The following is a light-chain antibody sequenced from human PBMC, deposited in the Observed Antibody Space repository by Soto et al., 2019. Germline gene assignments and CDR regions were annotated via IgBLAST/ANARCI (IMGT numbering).Light chain of an antibody. CDR3: MQALQTPS. J-gene: IGKJ2*01. CDR2: LGS. CDR1: QSLLHRNGKNY. V-gene: IGKV2-28*01. Sequence: DVVMTQSPLSLPVTPGEPASISCRSSQSLLHRNGKNYLDWYLQKPGQSPQLLIYLGSNRASGVPDRFSGSESGTDFILKISRVEAEDVGVYYCMQALQTPSFGQGTKLEIK.